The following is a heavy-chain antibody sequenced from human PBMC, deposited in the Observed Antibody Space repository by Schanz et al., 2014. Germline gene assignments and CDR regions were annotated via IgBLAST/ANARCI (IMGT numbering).Heavy chain of an antibody. V-gene: IGHV4-61*02. J-gene: IGHJ5*02. Sequence: QVQLQESGPGLVKPSQTLSLTCTVSGGSISSATYYWSWVRQPAGKGVEWIGRIYSRGSSTNNPSHKRRFPMTTDAPNTKSPHKQNSVPAADTAVYYCARGGSVATIAPYTWFDPWGQGTLVTVSS. D-gene: IGHD5-12*01. CDR1: GGSISSATYY. CDR2: IYSRGSS. CDR3: ARGGSVATIAPYTWFDP.